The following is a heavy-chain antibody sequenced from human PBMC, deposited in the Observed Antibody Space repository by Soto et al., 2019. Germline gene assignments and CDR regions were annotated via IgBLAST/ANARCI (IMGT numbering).Heavy chain of an antibody. CDR3: TAQFYFDASGYSFDL. CDR2: MKSKSEGETT. J-gene: IGHJ4*02. D-gene: IGHD3-22*01. Sequence: GGSLRLSCAASGFTFNNAWMGWVRQAPGQGLEWVGHMKSKSEGETTDYAAPVKGRFTISRDDSKNTVYLQMNSLTTEDTAVYYCTAQFYFDASGYSFDLWGQGTLVTVSS. V-gene: IGHV3-15*01. CDR1: GFTFNNAW.